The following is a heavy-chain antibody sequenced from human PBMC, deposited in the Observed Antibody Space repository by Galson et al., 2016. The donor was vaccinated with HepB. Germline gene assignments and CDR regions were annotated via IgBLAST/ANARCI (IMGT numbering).Heavy chain of an antibody. D-gene: IGHD3-22*01. Sequence: SVKVSCKASGYTFTTYSISWVRQAPGQGLEWMRWISTYNGNTHYAQKLQGRVTMTTDTSTSTAYMELRSLTSDDTAVYYCARTYYYDTSGYYRVFDIWGQGTMVTVSS. CDR3: ARTYYYDTSGYYRVFDI. CDR2: ISTYNGNT. J-gene: IGHJ3*02. CDR1: GYTFTTYS. V-gene: IGHV1-18*01.